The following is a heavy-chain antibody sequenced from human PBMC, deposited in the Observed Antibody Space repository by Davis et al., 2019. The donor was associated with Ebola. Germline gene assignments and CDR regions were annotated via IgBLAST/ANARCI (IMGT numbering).Heavy chain of an antibody. CDR1: GYTFTSYD. Sequence: ASAKVSCKSSGYTFTSYDINWVRQAPGQGLEWMGWMNPNSGNRGYTQKLQGRVTITRDTSTSTAYMELSSLRSEDTAVYYCARGPNRGHFDLWGRGTLVTVSS. D-gene: IGHD1-14*01. CDR2: MNPNSGNR. V-gene: IGHV1-8*03. CDR3: ARGPNRGHFDL. J-gene: IGHJ2*01.